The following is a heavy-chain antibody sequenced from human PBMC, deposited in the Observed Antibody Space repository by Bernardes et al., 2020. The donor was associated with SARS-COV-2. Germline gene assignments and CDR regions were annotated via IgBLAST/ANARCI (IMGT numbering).Heavy chain of an antibody. D-gene: IGHD6-13*01. Sequence: ETLSLTCAVYGGSFSGYYWSWIRQPPGKGLEWIGEINHSGSTNYNPSLKSRVTISVDTSKNQFSLKLSSVTAADTAVYYCARGPSRKQLRPFDYWGQGTLVTVSS. CDR2: INHSGST. V-gene: IGHV4-34*01. CDR3: ARGPSRKQLRPFDY. CDR1: GGSFSGYY. J-gene: IGHJ4*02.